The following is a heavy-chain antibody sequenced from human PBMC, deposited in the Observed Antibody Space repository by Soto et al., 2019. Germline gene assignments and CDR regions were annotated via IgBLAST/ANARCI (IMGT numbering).Heavy chain of an antibody. D-gene: IGHD3-9*01. CDR1: GYTFTSYS. V-gene: IGHV1-3*01. Sequence: ASVKVSCKASGYTFTSYSMHWVRQAPGQRLEWMGWINAGNGNTKYSQKFQGRVTITRDTTASTAYMELSSLRSEDTAVYYCARVSLTGYYTTDYYYMDVWGKGTTVTVSS. CDR2: INAGNGNT. J-gene: IGHJ6*03. CDR3: ARVSLTGYYTTDYYYMDV.